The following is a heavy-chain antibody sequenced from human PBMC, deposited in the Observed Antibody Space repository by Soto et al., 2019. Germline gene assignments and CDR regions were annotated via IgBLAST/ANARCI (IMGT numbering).Heavy chain of an antibody. D-gene: IGHD5-12*01. CDR3: AKDKDRAYDWAAYLDY. CDR2: IRGSNDNT. J-gene: IGHJ4*02. Sequence: EVQLLESGGGLVQPGGSLRLSCAASGFTFSSYAMGWVRQAPGKGLEWVSGIRGSNDNTYYTDSVKGRFTISRDNSKNTLYLQMNSLRDEDTAVYYCAKDKDRAYDWAAYLDYWGQGTLVTVSS. CDR1: GFTFSSYA. V-gene: IGHV3-23*01.